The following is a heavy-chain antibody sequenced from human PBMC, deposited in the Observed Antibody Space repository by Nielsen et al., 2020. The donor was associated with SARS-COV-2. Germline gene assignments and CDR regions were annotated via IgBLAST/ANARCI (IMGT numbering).Heavy chain of an antibody. J-gene: IGHJ4*02. CDR1: GFTFSNAS. CDR2: IKSKTDGGTT. Sequence: GGSLRLSCAASGFTFSNASMSWVRQAPGKGLEWVGRIKSKTDGGTTDYAAPAKGRFTISRDDSKNTLYPQMNSLNTEDTAVYYCVTDRRVVGADTDCWGQGTLVTVSS. CDR3: VTDRRVVGADTDC. V-gene: IGHV3-15*01. D-gene: IGHD1-26*01.